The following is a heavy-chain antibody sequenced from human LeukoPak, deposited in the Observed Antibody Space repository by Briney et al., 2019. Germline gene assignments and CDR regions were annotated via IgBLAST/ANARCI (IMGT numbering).Heavy chain of an antibody. CDR2: INPNSGGT. CDR1: GYTFTGHY. Sequence: GASVKVSCKASGYTFTGHYMHWVRQAPGQGLEWMGWINPNSGGTNYAQKFQGRVTMTRDTSISTAYMELSRLRSDDTAVYYCARGDFVVVVAATGAFDIWGQGTMVTVSS. J-gene: IGHJ3*02. V-gene: IGHV1-2*02. CDR3: ARGDFVVVVAATGAFDI. D-gene: IGHD2-15*01.